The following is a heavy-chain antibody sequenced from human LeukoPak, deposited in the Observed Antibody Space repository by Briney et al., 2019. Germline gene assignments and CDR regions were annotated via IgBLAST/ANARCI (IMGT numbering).Heavy chain of an antibody. J-gene: IGHJ6*02. CDR1: GFTFSSYA. D-gene: IGHD3-10*01. V-gene: IGHV3-23*01. CDR3: AKGVTTMVRGVDYYYYYGMDV. CDR2: ISGSGGST. Sequence: GGSLRLSCAASGFTFSSYAMSWVRQAPGKGLEWVSAISGSGGSTYYADSVKGRFTISRDNSKNTLYLQMNSLRAEDTAVYYCAKGVTTMVRGVDYYYYYGMDVWGQGTTVTVSS.